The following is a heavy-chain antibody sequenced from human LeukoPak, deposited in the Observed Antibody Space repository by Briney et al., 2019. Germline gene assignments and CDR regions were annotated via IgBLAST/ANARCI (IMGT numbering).Heavy chain of an antibody. CDR3: AKAHAFTMIVVVIRYYFDY. V-gene: IGHV3-23*01. J-gene: IGHJ4*02. D-gene: IGHD3-22*01. CDR1: GFTFSSYA. CDR2: IRGSGGST. Sequence: GGSLRLSCAASGFTFSSYAMSWVRQAPGKRLEWVSAIRGSGGSTYYADSVKGRFTISRDNSKNTLYLQMNSLRAEDTAVYYCAKAHAFTMIVVVIRYYFDYWGQGTLVTVSS.